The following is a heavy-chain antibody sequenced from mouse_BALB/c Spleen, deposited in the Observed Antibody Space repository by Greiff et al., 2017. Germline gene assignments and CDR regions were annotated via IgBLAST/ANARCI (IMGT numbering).Heavy chain of an antibody. Sequence: EVKVVESGGDLVKPGGSLKLSCAASGFTLSSYGMSWVRQTPDKRLEWVATISSGGSYTYYPDSVKGRFTISRDNAKNTLYLQMSSLKSEDTAMYYCARLDDGYYVGYWGQGTTLTVSS. V-gene: IGHV5-6*01. CDR3: ARLDDGYYVGY. J-gene: IGHJ2*01. CDR1: GFTLSSYG. CDR2: ISSGGSYT. D-gene: IGHD2-3*01.